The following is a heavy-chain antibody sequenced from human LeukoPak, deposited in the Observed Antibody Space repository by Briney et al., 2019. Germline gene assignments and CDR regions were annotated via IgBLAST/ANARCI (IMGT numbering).Heavy chain of an antibody. V-gene: IGHV3-23*01. CDR3: AKDLAPADNPYYYGMDV. D-gene: IGHD2-2*01. CDR2: ISGSGGST. J-gene: IGHJ6*02. CDR1: GFTFSSYA. Sequence: GGSLRLSCAASGFTFSSYAMSWVRQAPGKGLEWVSAISGSGGSTYYADSVKGRFTISRDNSKNTLYLQMNSLRAEDTAVYYCAKDLAPADNPYYYGMDVWSQGTTVTVSS.